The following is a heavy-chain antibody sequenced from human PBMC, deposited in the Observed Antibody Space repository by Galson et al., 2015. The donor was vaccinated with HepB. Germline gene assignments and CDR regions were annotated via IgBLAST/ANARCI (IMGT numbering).Heavy chain of an antibody. V-gene: IGHV3-30*04. CDR3: ARDGPSYYNDTSGYYVGY. J-gene: IGHJ4*02. CDR2: ISYDGRHK. Sequence: SLRLSCAASGFTFNNYALHWVRQAPGKGLEWVALISYDGRHKYYEDSVKGRFTISRDNSKNTLYLQMNSLRSEDTAVFYCARDGPSYYNDTSGYYVGYWGQGTLVTVSS. D-gene: IGHD3-22*01. CDR1: GFTFNNYA.